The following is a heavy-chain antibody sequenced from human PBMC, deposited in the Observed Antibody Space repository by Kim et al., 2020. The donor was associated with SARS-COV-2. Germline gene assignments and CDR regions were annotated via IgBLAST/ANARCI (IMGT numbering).Heavy chain of an antibody. CDR3: ARDVRATVTTSTFYYGMDV. Sequence: SETLSLTCTVSGGSISSYYWSWIRQPPGKGLEWIGYIYYSGSTNYNPSLKSRVTISVDTSKNQFSLKLSSVTAADTAVYYCARDVRATVTTSTFYYGMDVWGQGTTVTVSS. D-gene: IGHD4-4*01. V-gene: IGHV4-59*13. J-gene: IGHJ6*02. CDR1: GGSISSYY. CDR2: IYYSGST.